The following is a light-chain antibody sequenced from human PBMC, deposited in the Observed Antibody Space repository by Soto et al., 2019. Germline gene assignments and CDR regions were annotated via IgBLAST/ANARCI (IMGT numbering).Light chain of an antibody. Sequence: DIQMTQSPSSPSASVGDRVTITCRASQSISSYLNWYQQKPGKAPKLLIYAASSLQSGVPSRFSGSGSGTDFTLTISSLQPEDFATYYCQQSYNTPRTFGQGTKVEIK. CDR2: AAS. CDR1: QSISSY. J-gene: IGKJ1*01. CDR3: QQSYNTPRT. V-gene: IGKV1-39*01.